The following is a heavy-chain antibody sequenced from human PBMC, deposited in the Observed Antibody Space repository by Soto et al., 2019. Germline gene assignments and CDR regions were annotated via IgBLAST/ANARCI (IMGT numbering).Heavy chain of an antibody. CDR3: ASLPEPIAVAVWFDP. CDR1: GYSFTSYW. J-gene: IGHJ5*02. CDR2: IYPGDSDT. Sequence: GESLKISCKGSGYSFTSYWIGWVRQMPGKGLEWMGIIYPGDSDTRYSPSFQGQVTISADKSISTAYLQWSSLKASDTAMYYCASLPEPIAVAVWFDPWGQGTLVTVSS. V-gene: IGHV5-51*01. D-gene: IGHD6-19*01.